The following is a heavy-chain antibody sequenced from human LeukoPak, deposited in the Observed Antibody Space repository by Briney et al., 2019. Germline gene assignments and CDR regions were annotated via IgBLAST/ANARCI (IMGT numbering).Heavy chain of an antibody. D-gene: IGHD1-26*01. CDR2: IYSGGST. CDR1: GFTVSSNY. V-gene: IGHV3-53*01. CDR3: AKGQKWELPLDF. J-gene: IGHJ4*02. Sequence: TGGSLRLSCAASGFTVSSNYMSWVRQAPGKGLEWVSVIYSGGSTYYADSVKGRFTISRDISKSTLYLQMNSLRAEDTALYYCAKGQKWELPLDFWGQGTLVTVSS.